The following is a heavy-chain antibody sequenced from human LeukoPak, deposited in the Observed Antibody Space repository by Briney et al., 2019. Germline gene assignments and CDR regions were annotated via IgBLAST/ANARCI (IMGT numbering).Heavy chain of an antibody. D-gene: IGHD1-26*01. Sequence: TGGSLRLSCAASGFTFSDHYMDWVRQAPGKGLEWVGRTRNKANSYTTEYATSVKGRFTISRDDSKNSLYLQMNSLKTEDTAVYYCARDPHPGEGATKREYYFDYWGQGTLVTVSS. CDR3: ARDPHPGEGATKREYYFDY. J-gene: IGHJ4*02. CDR2: TRNKANSYTT. CDR1: GFTFSDHY. V-gene: IGHV3-72*01.